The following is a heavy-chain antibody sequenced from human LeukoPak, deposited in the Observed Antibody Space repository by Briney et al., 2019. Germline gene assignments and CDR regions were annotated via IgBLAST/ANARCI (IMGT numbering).Heavy chain of an antibody. CDR3: ARHRTASDY. D-gene: IGHD4-17*01. Sequence: GGSLRLSCAASGFTFDDYAMHWVRHAPGKGLEWVSGISWNSGSIGYADSVKGRFTISRDNAKSSLYLQMNSLRAEDTALHYCARHRTASDYWGQGTLVTVSS. CDR1: GFTFDDYA. J-gene: IGHJ4*02. CDR2: ISWNSGSI. V-gene: IGHV3-9*01.